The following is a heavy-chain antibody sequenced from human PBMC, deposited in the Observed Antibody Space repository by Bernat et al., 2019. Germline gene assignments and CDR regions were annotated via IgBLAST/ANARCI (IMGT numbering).Heavy chain of an antibody. Sequence: QLQLQESGPGLVKPSETLSLTCTVSGGSISSSSYYWGWIRQPPGKGLEWIGSIYYSGSTYYNPSLKSRVTISVDTSKNQFSVKLGSVTAADTAVYYCARQQTPYEIWSGYYGEAFDYWGQGTLVTVSS. CDR3: ARQQTPYEIWSGYYGEAFDY. V-gene: IGHV4-39*01. D-gene: IGHD3-3*01. CDR1: GGSISSSSYY. J-gene: IGHJ4*02. CDR2: IYYSGST.